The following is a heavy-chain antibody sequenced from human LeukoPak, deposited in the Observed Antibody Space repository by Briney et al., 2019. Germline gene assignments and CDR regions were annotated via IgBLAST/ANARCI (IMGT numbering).Heavy chain of an antibody. Sequence: GASVKVSCKASGYTFTSYYMHWVRQAPGQGLEWMGIINPSGGSTTYAQKFQGRVTMTEDTSTDTAYMELSSLRSEDTAVYYCATGSVRFLEWFNFDPWGQGTLVTVSS. D-gene: IGHD3-3*01. V-gene: IGHV1-46*01. CDR3: ATGSVRFLEWFNFDP. CDR1: GYTFTSYY. CDR2: INPSGGST. J-gene: IGHJ5*02.